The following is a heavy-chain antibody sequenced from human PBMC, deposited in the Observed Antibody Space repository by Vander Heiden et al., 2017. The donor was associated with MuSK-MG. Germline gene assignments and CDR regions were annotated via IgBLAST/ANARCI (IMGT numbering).Heavy chain of an antibody. CDR1: GVSISSGSYY. CDR3: ATTTGTTDEDWFDP. D-gene: IGHD4-17*01. V-gene: IGHV4-61*02. Sequence: QVQLQEPGPGLVKASQPLSPTCTVSGVSISSGSYYWSCIRQPPGKGLVWLWRPYTSGSTNYTPSLKSRVTISVDTSKLQFSLRLSSVTAADTAVYYCATTTGTTDEDWFDPWGQGSLVTVSS. CDR2: PYTSGST. J-gene: IGHJ5*02.